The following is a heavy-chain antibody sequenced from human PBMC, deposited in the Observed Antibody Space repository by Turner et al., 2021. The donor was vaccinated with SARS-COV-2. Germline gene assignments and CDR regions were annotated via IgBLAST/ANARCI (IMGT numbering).Heavy chain of an antibody. CDR3: ARNRGYSSFDY. D-gene: IGHD5-18*01. CDR2: IKQDGNEK. V-gene: IGHV3-7*04. CDR1: GFIFSDYW. J-gene: IGHJ4*02. Sequence: EVQLVESGGGLVQPGGLLRLSGAASGFIFSDYWMDWVRQAPGKGLEWVAGIKQDGNEKYSVDSVKGRFTISRDNAKNSLYLQMNSLRAEDTAVYYCARNRGYSSFDYWGQGTLVTVSS.